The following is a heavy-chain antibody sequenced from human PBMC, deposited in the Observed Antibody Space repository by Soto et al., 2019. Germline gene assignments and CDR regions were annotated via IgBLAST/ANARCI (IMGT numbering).Heavy chain of an antibody. CDR2: VYYSGST. J-gene: IGHJ4*02. V-gene: IGHV4-39*01. Sequence: SETLSLTWTVSGGSVSSSSYYWGWVRQPPGKGLEWIGSVYYSGSTYYNPSLESRVTISVDKSKNQFSLKLMSLSAADTAVYYCGRLEGLATISYYFDYWGQGALVTVSS. CDR3: GRLEGLATISYYFDY. CDR1: GGSVSSSSYY. D-gene: IGHD3-9*01.